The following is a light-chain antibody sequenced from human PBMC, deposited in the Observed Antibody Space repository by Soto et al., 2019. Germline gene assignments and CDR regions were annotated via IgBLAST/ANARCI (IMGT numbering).Light chain of an antibody. V-gene: IGKV3-11*01. J-gene: IGKJ2*01. CDR1: QSVDWS. CDR2: DAY. Sequence: EVVLTQSPDTLSLAPGETATLSCRARQSVDWSVSWYQQKLGQAPRLLGYDAYTRGTGVGARFPGSGSATGFSLTIPSLEPQDFAGDDTQQRGNWSSSFGPGT. CDR3: QQRGNWSSS.